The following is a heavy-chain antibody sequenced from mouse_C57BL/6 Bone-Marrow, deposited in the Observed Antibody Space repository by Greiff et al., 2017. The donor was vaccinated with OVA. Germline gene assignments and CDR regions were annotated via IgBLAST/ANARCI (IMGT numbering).Heavy chain of an antibody. J-gene: IGHJ3*01. V-gene: IGHV1-61*01. CDR3: ANGYYEESGFAY. Sequence: QVQLQQPGAELVRPGSSVKLSCKASGYTFTSYWMDWVKQRPGQGLEWIGNIYPSDSETHYNQKFKDKATLTVDKSSSTAYMQLSSLTSKDSAVYYCANGYYEESGFAYWGQGTLVTVSA. CDR1: GYTFTSYW. D-gene: IGHD2-3*01. CDR2: IYPSDSET.